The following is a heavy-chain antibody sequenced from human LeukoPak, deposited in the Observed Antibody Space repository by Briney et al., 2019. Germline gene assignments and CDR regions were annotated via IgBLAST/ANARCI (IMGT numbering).Heavy chain of an antibody. CDR1: GGSISSSSYY. J-gene: IGHJ3*02. D-gene: IGHD5-24*01. CDR3: ARLKTLPIKRWLLKKGDNGAFDI. CDR2: IYYSGST. V-gene: IGHV4-39*01. Sequence: RPSETLSLPCTVSGGSISSSSYYWGWIRQPPGKGLEWIGSIYYSGSTYYNPSLKSRVTISVDTSKNQFSLKLSSVTAADTAVYYCARLKTLPIKRWLLKKGDNGAFDIWGQGTMVTVSS.